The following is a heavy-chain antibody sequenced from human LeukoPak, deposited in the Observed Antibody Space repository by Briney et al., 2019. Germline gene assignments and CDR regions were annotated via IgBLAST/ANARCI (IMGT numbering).Heavy chain of an antibody. Sequence: GGSLRLSCAASGFTVSSNYMSWVRQAPGKGLEWVSVIYSGGSTYYADSVKGRFTISRHNSKNTLYLQMNSLRAEDTAVYYCARGGMDSSGWYLWFDPWGQGTLVTVSS. CDR3: ARGGMDSSGWYLWFDP. CDR1: GFTVSSNY. V-gene: IGHV3-53*04. CDR2: IYSGGST. D-gene: IGHD6-19*01. J-gene: IGHJ5*02.